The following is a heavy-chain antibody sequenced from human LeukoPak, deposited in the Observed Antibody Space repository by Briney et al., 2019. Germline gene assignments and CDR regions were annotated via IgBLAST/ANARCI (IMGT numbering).Heavy chain of an antibody. V-gene: IGHV1-2*02. CDR2: INPNSGGT. Sequence: ASVKVSCKASGYTFTGYYMHWVRQAPGQGLEWMGWINPNSGGTNYAQKFQGRVTMTRDTSISTAYMELGRLRSDDTAVYYCARTERNIVVVVAARAPNYYGMDVWGQGTTVTVSS. CDR3: ARTERNIVVVVAARAPNYYGMDV. D-gene: IGHD2-15*01. J-gene: IGHJ6*02. CDR1: GYTFTGYY.